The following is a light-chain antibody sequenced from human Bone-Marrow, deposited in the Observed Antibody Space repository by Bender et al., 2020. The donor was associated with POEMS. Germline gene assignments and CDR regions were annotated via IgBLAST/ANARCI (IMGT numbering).Light chain of an antibody. CDR1: SGDVGSYNL. J-gene: IGLJ2*01. Sequence: QSALTQPASVSGSPGQSITMSCSGTSGDVGSYNLVSWYQHHPGKAPKLIIYEGTNRPSGVSNRFSGSKSGNTASLTISGLQAEDEAEFYCSSYTTSSIVVFGGGTKLTVL. V-gene: IGLV2-14*02. CDR3: SSYTTSSIVV. CDR2: EGT.